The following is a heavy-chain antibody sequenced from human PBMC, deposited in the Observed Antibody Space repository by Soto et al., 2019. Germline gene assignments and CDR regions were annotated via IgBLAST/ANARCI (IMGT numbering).Heavy chain of an antibody. Sequence: SETLSLTCAVYGGSFSGYYWSWIRQPPGKGLEWIGEINHSGSTNYNPSLKSRVTISADTSKNQFSLKLSSVTAADTAVYYCARGFGTANFDYWGQGTLVTVSS. V-gene: IGHV4-34*01. J-gene: IGHJ4*02. CDR2: INHSGST. CDR3: ARGFGTANFDY. D-gene: IGHD1-1*01. CDR1: GGSFSGYY.